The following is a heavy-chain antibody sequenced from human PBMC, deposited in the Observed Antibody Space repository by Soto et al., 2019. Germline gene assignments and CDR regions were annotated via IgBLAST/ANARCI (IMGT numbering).Heavy chain of an antibody. D-gene: IGHD1-20*01. Sequence: SETLSLTCTVSGGSISSGDYYWSWIRQHPGKGLEWIGYIYYSGSAYYNPSLKSRVTISIDTSKSQFSLKLSSVTAADTALYYCVRRRADNCIVFDYWGQGTLVTVSS. J-gene: IGHJ4*02. CDR2: IYYSGSA. CDR3: VRRRADNCIVFDY. CDR1: GGSISSGDYY. V-gene: IGHV4-31*02.